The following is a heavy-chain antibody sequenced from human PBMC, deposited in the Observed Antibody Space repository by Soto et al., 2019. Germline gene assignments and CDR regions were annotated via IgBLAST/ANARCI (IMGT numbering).Heavy chain of an antibody. CDR2: IYYSGST. CDR1: GGSISSSSYY. D-gene: IGHD6-25*01. J-gene: IGHJ5*02. V-gene: IGHV4-39*07. Sequence: SETLSLTCTVSGGSISSSSYYWGWIRQPPGKGLEWIGSIYYSGSTYYNPSLKSRVTISVDTSKNQFSLKLSSVTAADTAVYYCARELWTPGIAAAATPRFDPWGQGTLVTVSS. CDR3: ARELWTPGIAAAATPRFDP.